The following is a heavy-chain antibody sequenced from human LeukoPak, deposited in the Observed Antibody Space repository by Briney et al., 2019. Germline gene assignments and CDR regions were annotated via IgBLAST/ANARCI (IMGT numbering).Heavy chain of an antibody. V-gene: IGHV3-21*01. CDR1: GFTFSNAW. D-gene: IGHD6-25*01. CDR2: ISGSGGST. J-gene: IGHJ3*02. CDR3: ARDTSPVGFFDI. Sequence: GGSLRLSCAASGFTFSNAWMSWVRQAPGKGLEWVSGISGSGGSTYYADSVKGRFTISRDNAKNSLYLQMNSLRAEDTAVYYCARDTSPVGFFDIWGQGTMVTVSS.